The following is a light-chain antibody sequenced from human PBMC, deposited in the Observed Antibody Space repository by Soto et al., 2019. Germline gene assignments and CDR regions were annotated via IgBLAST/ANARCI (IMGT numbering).Light chain of an antibody. CDR1: QGIGDW. CDR2: KAS. V-gene: IGKV1-5*03. CDR3: QQYYDHSLT. J-gene: IGKJ1*01. Sequence: DIQMTQSPSTLSASVGDRVTITCRASQGIGDWLAWFQQKPGKAPKLLIYKASNLESGVPSTFSGSASGTEFTLTISSLQPDDSASYYCQQYYDHSLTFGQGTKVEIK.